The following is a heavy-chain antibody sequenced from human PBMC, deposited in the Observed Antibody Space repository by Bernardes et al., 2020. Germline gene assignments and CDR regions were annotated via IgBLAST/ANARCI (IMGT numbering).Heavy chain of an antibody. CDR3: ARELVVPAATYYYYYGMDV. Sequence: GGSLRLSRAASGFTFSTYSMNWVRQAPGKGLEWVSSIGSSASFIYYADSVKGRFTISRDNAKNSHYLQMNSLRAEDTAVYYCARELVVPAATYYYYYGMDVWGQGTTVTVSS. V-gene: IGHV3-21*01. CDR1: GFTFSTYS. CDR2: IGSSASFI. D-gene: IGHD2-2*01. J-gene: IGHJ6*02.